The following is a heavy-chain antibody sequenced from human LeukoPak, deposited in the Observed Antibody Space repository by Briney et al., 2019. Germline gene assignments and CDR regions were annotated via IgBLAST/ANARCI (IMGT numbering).Heavy chain of an antibody. CDR1: GLSFSSHT. Sequence: GPSLTLSRPASGLSFSSHTMHSARHPPGKGLDLETIISYDESKAYHAPSVKDRPTTSTDHSRHTVFQQMNSLREEDTAVYYCARGSTHGSSGYLRPFAYWGGGTLVTVSS. D-gene: IGHD3-22*01. V-gene: IGHV3-30-3*01. CDR3: ARGSTHGSSGYLRPFAY. J-gene: IGHJ4*02. CDR2: ISYDESKA.